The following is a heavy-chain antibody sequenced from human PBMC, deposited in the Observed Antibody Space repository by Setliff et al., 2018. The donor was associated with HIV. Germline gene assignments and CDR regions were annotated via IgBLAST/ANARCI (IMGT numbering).Heavy chain of an antibody. V-gene: IGHV3-30*04. D-gene: IGHD2-21*02. CDR2: VSYDGSNQ. CDR3: ARDRGPTLNAGDRGPTLY. J-gene: IGHJ4*02. CDR1: GFTFRNYA. Sequence: PGGSLRLSCAASGFTFRNYAMQWVRQTPGKGLEWVAVVSYDGSNQYYADSVKGRFTISRDNSKNTLYLEMSSLSPEDTALYFCARDRGPTLNAGDRGPTLYWGRGTLVTVSS.